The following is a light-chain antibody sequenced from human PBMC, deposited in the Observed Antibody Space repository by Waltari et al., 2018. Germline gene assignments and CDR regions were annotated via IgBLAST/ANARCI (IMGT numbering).Light chain of an antibody. Sequence: EIVLTQSPGTLSLSPGETATLSCRASQSVGRTLAWYQQKPGQAPRLLIYAASTRATGSPDRFSGSGSGTDFRLTISRVEPEDFAVYYCQHYVRLPVTFGQGTTVELK. J-gene: IGKJ1*01. CDR1: QSVGRT. CDR3: QHYVRLPVT. V-gene: IGKV3-20*01. CDR2: AAS.